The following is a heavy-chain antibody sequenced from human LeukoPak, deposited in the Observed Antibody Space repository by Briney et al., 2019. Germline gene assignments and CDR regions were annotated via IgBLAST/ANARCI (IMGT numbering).Heavy chain of an antibody. Sequence: GGSLRLSCAASGFTFSNYAISWVRQAPGQGLEWMGGIIPIFGAAHYAQKFQGRVTITTDESTSTAYMELSSLRSEDTAVYYCARAELRYFDWPPGDYWGQGTLVTVSS. CDR1: GFTFSNYA. V-gene: IGHV1-69*05. CDR2: IIPIFGAA. CDR3: ARAELRYFDWPPGDY. J-gene: IGHJ4*02. D-gene: IGHD3-9*01.